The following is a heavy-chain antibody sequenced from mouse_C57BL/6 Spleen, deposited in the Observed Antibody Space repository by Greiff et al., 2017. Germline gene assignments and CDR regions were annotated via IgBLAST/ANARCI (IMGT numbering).Heavy chain of an antibody. CDR2: IYPGDGDT. CDR3: AREGAYYSNFYYFDY. CDR1: GYAFSSPW. Sequence: VQGVESGPELVKPGASVKISCKASGYAFSSPWTNWVKQRPGKGLEWIGRIYPGDGDTNYNGKFKGKATLTAEKSSSTAYMQLSSLTSEASAVYFCAREGAYYSNFYYFDYWGQGTTLTVSS. V-gene: IGHV1-82*01. J-gene: IGHJ2*01. D-gene: IGHD2-5*01.